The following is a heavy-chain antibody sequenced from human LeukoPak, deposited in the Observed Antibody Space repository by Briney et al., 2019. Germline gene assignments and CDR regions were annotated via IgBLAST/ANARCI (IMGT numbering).Heavy chain of an antibody. V-gene: IGHV3-74*01. CDR2: INSDGSST. CDR1: GFTFSNYW. CDR3: ARVAYGNAFDI. D-gene: IGHD4-17*01. J-gene: IGHJ3*02. Sequence: PGGSLRLSCAASGFTFSNYWMHWVRQAPGKGLMWVSRINSDGSSTSYADSMKGRFTISRDNAMNTLHLRMNSLRAEDTAVYYCARVAYGNAFDIWGQGTMVTVSS.